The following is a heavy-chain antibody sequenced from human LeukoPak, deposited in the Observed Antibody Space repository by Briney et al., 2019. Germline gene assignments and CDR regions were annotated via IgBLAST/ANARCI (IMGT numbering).Heavy chain of an antibody. CDR3: ARALIDSSGYYSTPPDAFDI. Sequence: ASETLSLTCTVSGGSISSGDYYWSWIRQPPGRGLEWIGYIYYSGSTYYNPSLKSRVTISVDTSKNQFSLKLSSVTAADTAVYYCARALIDSSGYYSTPPDAFDIWGQGTMVTVSS. D-gene: IGHD3-22*01. J-gene: IGHJ3*02. CDR2: IYYSGST. CDR1: GGSISSGDYY. V-gene: IGHV4-30-4*01.